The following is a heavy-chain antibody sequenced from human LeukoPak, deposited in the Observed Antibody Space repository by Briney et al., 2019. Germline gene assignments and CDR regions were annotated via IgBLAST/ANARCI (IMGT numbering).Heavy chain of an antibody. CDR3: ARGDCGGDCSTFDY. D-gene: IGHD2-21*02. V-gene: IGHV1-3*01. CDR1: GYTFSNYA. J-gene: IGHJ4*02. CDR2: INAGNGYT. Sequence: GASVKVSCKASGYTFSNYAMYWVRQAPGQRLEWMGWINAGNGYTRYSQNFQGRVTITRDTSARTVYTELSSLRSEDTAVYYCARGDCGGDCSTFDYWGQGTLVTVTS.